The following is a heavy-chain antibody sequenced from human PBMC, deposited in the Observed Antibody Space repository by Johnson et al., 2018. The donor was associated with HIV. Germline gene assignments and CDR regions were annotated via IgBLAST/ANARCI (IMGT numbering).Heavy chain of an antibody. Sequence: VQLVESGGGLVQPGGSLRLSCAASGFTFSNAWMSWVRQAPGKGLEWVGRIKSKTDGETTDYAAPVKGRFTILRDDSKNTLYLQMNNLRAEDTALYYCAREDSAFDIWGQGTMVTVSS. CDR2: IKSKTDGETT. CDR3: AREDSAFDI. CDR1: GFTFSNAW. J-gene: IGHJ3*02. V-gene: IGHV3-15*05.